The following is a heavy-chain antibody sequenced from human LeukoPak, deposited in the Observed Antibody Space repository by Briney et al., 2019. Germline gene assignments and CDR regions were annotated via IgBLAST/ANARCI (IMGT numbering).Heavy chain of an antibody. CDR2: INPNSGGT. CDR1: GYTFTGHI. D-gene: IGHD1-26*01. CDR3: ARDDYSGSYRPFDY. J-gene: IGHJ4*02. V-gene: IGHV1-2*02. Sequence: ASVRVSCKASGYTFTGHILHWVQQAPGQGPEWMGWINPNSGGTTYAQNFQGRVTMTRDTSINTAYMELSSLRSDDTAVYYCARDDYSGSYRPFDYWGQGSLVTVSS.